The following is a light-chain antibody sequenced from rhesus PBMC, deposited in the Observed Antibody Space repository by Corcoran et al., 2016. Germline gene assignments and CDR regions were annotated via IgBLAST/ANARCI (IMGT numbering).Light chain of an antibody. J-gene: IGKJ4*01. CDR3: QQGYSYPLT. CDR2: RES. CDR1: QSLSNY. Sequence: DIQMTQSPSSLSASVGDRVTITCQASQSLSNYLNWYQQKPGKFPKLLIYRESSLQIGIPPRFSGRGSGTYCTLTISSLEPEDFATYYCQQGYSYPLTFGGGTKVELK. V-gene: IGKV1S9*01.